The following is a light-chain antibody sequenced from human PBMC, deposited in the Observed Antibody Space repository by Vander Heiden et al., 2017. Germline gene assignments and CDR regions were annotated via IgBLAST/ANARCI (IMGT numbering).Light chain of an antibody. CDR2: EVT. V-gene: IGLV2-14*03. CDR3: SSYRDSSTVV. CDR1: NRDIGSYNF. Sequence: QSALTQPASVSGSPGQSITTSCTGTNRDIGSYNFVSWYQQHPGRAPKLLIYEVTNRPSGVSNRFSGSKSGNTASLTVSGLQAEDEADYYCSSYRDSSTVVFGGGTKLTV. J-gene: IGLJ2*01.